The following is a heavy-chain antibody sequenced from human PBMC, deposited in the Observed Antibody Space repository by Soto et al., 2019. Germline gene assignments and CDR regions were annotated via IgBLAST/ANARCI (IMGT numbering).Heavy chain of an antibody. D-gene: IGHD6-19*01. CDR3: ARSYRISGSSGWSIGY. CDR1: GFIFRTYA. CDR2: ISNDGSNK. Sequence: PGGSLRLSCAASGFIFRTYAMHWVRQAPGKGLEWVAVISNDGSNKYYADSVKGRFTISRDNSNNTLYLQMNSLRAEDKAIYYCARSYRISGSSGWSIGYWGQGNLVTVSS. J-gene: IGHJ4*02. V-gene: IGHV3-30*03.